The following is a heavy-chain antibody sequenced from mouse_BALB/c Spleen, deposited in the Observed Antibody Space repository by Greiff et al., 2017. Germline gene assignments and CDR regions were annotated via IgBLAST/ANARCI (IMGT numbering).Heavy chain of an antibody. J-gene: IGHJ2*01. V-gene: IGHV5-6*01. CDR2: ISSGGSYT. CDR1: GFTFSSYG. Sequence: EVKLVESGGDLVKPGGSLKLSCAASGFTFSSYGMSWVRQTPDKRLEWVATISSGGSYTYYPDSVKGRFTISRDNAKNTLYLQMSSLKSEDTAMYYCARQDGNPFDYWGQGTTLTVSS. CDR3: ARQDGNPFDY. D-gene: IGHD2-1*01.